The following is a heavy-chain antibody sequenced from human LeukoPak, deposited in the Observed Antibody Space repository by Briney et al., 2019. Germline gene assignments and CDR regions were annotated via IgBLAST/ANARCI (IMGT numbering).Heavy chain of an antibody. Sequence: GGSLRLSCAASGFTFSNAWMSWVRQAPGKGLEWVGRIKSKTDGGTTDYAAPVKGRFTISRDDSKNTLYLQMNSLKTEDTAVYYCTTDSGYSSSWPYYYYYYYMDVWGKGTTVTVSS. CDR1: GFTFSNAW. CDR3: TTDSGYSSSWPYYYYYYYMDV. V-gene: IGHV3-15*01. J-gene: IGHJ6*03. D-gene: IGHD6-13*01. CDR2: IKSKTDGGTT.